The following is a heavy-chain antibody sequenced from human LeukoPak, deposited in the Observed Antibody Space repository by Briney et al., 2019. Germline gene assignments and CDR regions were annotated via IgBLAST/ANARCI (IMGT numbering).Heavy chain of an antibody. J-gene: IGHJ5*02. CDR2: IYYSGST. CDR3: ARVVMEGYCSSTSCFNWFDP. D-gene: IGHD2-2*01. CDR1: GGSISSSSYY. Sequence: SEALSLTCTVSGGSISSSSYYWGWIRQPPGKGLEWIGSIYYSGSTYYNPSLRSRVTISVDTSKTQFSLKLSSVTAADTAVYYCARVVMEGYCSSTSCFNWFDPWGQGTLVTVSS. V-gene: IGHV4-39*01.